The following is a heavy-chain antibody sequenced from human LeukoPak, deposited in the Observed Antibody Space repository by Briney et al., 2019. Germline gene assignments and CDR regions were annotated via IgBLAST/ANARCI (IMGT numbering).Heavy chain of an antibody. Sequence: KPSETLSLTCAVSGGSISSYYWSWIRHPPGKGLELIGYIYYSWSTNYNPSLKSRVTISVDTFRNQFSLKLTSVTAADTAIYYCAKADYYGASDYWGQGTLVTVSS. CDR2: IYYSWST. D-gene: IGHD3-10*01. V-gene: IGHV4-59*01. CDR3: AKADYYGASDY. CDR1: GGSISSYY. J-gene: IGHJ4*02.